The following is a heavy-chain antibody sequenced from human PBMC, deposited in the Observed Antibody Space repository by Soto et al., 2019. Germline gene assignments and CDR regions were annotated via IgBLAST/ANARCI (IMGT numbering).Heavy chain of an antibody. V-gene: IGHV1-8*02. D-gene: IGHD3-9*01. CDR1: GYTFSGLD. CDR3: ARALTYHDMWRAPAPRTRYSGLDV. J-gene: IGHJ6*02. CDR2: MTPNRGNT. Sequence: QVRLVQSGAEVQKPGASVKVSFKASGYTFSGLDLHWVRQAAGQGLEWMGRMTPNRGNTGYSPSFHGRVTMTRDTSLSTAYMELSSLRSEDTAVYYCARALTYHDMWRAPAPRTRYSGLDVWGPGTRVTVSS.